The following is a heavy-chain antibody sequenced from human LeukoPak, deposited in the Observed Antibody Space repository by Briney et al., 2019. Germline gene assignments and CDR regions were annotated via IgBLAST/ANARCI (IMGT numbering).Heavy chain of an antibody. CDR2: IYSTGYP. V-gene: IGHV4-61*02. Sequence: SETLSLTCAVSGASITSGNYYWSWIRRPAGKGLEWIGRIYSTGYPNNNPSLKSQITIAVDTSSNQSSLRLTSLTAADTAIYYCARGPLARHAFDLWGRGTMVTASS. CDR1: GASITSGNYY. D-gene: IGHD3-16*01. J-gene: IGHJ3*01. CDR3: ARGPLARHAFDL.